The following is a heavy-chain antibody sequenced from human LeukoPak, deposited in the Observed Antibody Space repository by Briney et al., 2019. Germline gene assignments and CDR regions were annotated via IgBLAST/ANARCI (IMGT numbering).Heavy chain of an antibody. CDR1: GGSIITSGYY. D-gene: IGHD2-8*01. Sequence: SQTLSLTCTVSGGSIITSGYYWSWIRQHPGKGLEWIGYIYYSGSTHYNPSLKSPVTISVDTSKNHFSLKLSSVTAADTAFYYGVRGGTNGLLYCDLWGRGTLVSVSS. V-gene: IGHV4-31*01. J-gene: IGHJ2*01. CDR2: IYYSGST. CDR3: VRGGTNGLLYCDL.